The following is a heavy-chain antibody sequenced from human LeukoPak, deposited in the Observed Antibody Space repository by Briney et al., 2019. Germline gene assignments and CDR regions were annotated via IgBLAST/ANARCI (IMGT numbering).Heavy chain of an antibody. CDR2: MNPNSGNT. CDR1: GYTFTSYL. Sequence: ASVKVSCKASGYTFTSYLMNWVRQATGQGLEWMGWMNPNSGNTGYAQKFQGRVTITRNTSISTAYMELSSLRSEDTAVYYCARVLTRVYCSGGSCPYAFDIWGQGTMVTVSS. D-gene: IGHD2-15*01. CDR3: ARVLTRVYCSGGSCPYAFDI. V-gene: IGHV1-8*01. J-gene: IGHJ3*02.